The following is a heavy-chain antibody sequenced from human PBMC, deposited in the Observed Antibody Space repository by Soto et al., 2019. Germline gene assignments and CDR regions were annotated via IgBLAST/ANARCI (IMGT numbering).Heavy chain of an antibody. CDR3: AKDRSAWPNFFDP. CDR2: RSHDGINK. J-gene: IGHJ5*02. CDR1: GFTFSSSA. D-gene: IGHD6-19*01. V-gene: IGHV3-30-3*01. Sequence: PGGSLRLSCAASGFTFSSSAMHWVRQAPGKGLEWVATRSHDGINKYYADSVKGRFTISRDISKNTLYLQMTSLRADDTAVYYCAKDRSAWPNFFDPWGQGTLVTVSS.